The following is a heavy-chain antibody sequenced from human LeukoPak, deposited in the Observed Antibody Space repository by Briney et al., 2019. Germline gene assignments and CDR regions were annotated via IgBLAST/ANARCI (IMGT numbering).Heavy chain of an antibody. V-gene: IGHV4-34*01. Sequence: PSETLSVTCAVYGGSFSSYYWSWIRQPPGKGLEWIGEINHSGNTNYNPSLKSRVTISVDSSKDQFSLKLSSVTAADTAVYYCARGPYASDAGYWGQGTLVSVSS. CDR2: INHSGNT. CDR1: GGSFSSYY. J-gene: IGHJ4*02. D-gene: IGHD2-2*01. CDR3: ARGPYASDAGY.